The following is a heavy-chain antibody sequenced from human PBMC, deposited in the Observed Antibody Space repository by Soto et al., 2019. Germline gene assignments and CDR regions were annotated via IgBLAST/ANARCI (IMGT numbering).Heavy chain of an antibody. CDR2: INPATGAA. CDR3: ARGGGVGVAGSAAFDM. D-gene: IGHD3-3*01. V-gene: IGHV1-2*02. J-gene: IGHJ3*02. Sequence: QLHLVQSGAVVKKTGASVTVSCSASGYPVTAYYVHWVRQAPGRGLEWMGGINPATGAAKYTQTFQGRVTMTRDTATSTVFMELSGLTSEDTAVFYWARGGGVGVAGSAAFDMWGQGTLVTVSS. CDR1: GYPVTAYY.